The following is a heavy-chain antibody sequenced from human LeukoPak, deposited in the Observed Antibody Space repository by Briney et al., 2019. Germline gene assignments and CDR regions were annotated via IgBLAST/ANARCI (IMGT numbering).Heavy chain of an antibody. Sequence: NPSETLSLTCAVYGGSFSGYYWSWIRQPPGKGLEWIGEINHSGSTNYNPSLKSRVTISVDTSKNQFSLKLSSVTAADTAVYYCARFVRDDILTGYYYYFDYWGQGTLVTVSS. CDR3: ARFVRDDILTGYYYYFDY. V-gene: IGHV4-34*01. D-gene: IGHD3-9*01. CDR2: INHSGST. J-gene: IGHJ4*02. CDR1: GGSFSGYY.